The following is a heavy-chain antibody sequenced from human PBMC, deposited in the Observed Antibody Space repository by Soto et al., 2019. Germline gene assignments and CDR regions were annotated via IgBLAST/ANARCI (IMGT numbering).Heavy chain of an antibody. V-gene: IGHV3-30-3*01. D-gene: IGHD2-2*01. J-gene: IGHJ6*02. Sequence: GGSLRLSCAASGFTFRNYAMHWVRQAPGKGLECVAVISYDGSNKFYRDYVKGRFTISRDNSKNTLYLQMNSLRDEDTAVYYCARDRLVPYGYGMDVWGQGTTVTVSS. CDR1: GFTFRNYA. CDR3: ARDRLVPYGYGMDV. CDR2: ISYDGSNK.